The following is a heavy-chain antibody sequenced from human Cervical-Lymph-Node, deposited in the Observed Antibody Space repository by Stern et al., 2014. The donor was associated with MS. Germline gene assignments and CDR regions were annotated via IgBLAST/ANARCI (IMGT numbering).Heavy chain of an antibody. V-gene: IGHV4-30-2*01. CDR1: GGSISSHGYS. D-gene: IGHD5-12*01. J-gene: IGHJ5*02. CDR2: LDHGGST. CDR3: AGYHPLYKWFDP. Sequence: QVQLVQSGLGLVEPSQTLSLTCAVSGGSISSHGYSWSWMRQPPGKGLEWIGSLDHGGSTYYNPSLKSRVTISIDRAKNQFSLKLPSVTAADTAVFYCAGYHPLYKWFDPWGRGTLVTVSS.